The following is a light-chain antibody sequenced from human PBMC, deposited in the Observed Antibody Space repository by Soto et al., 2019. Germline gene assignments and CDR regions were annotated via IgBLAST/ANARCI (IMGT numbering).Light chain of an antibody. CDR1: QDISNY. CDR2: TAS. CDR3: QNYNSAPVT. V-gene: IGKV1-27*01. J-gene: IGKJ5*01. Sequence: DIQMTQSPSSLSASVGDRFTITCRASQDISNYLAWYQQTPGKVPKLLIYTASTLQSGVPSRFSGSRSGTDFTLTISSLQPEDVATYYCQNYNSAPVTSGQGTRLEIK.